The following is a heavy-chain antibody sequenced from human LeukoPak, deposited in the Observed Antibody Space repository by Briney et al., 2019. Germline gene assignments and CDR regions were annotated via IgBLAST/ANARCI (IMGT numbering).Heavy chain of an antibody. CDR2: ISGSGGST. V-gene: IGHV3-23*01. D-gene: IGHD4-17*01. J-gene: IGHJ4*02. Sequence: GGSLRLSCAASGFTFGSYAMSWVRQAPGKGLEWVSAISGSGGSTYYADSVKGRFTISRDNSENTLYLQMNSLRAEDTAVYYCAKTRITVTRRDGFDYWGQGTLVTVSS. CDR3: AKTRITVTRRDGFDY. CDR1: GFTFGSYA.